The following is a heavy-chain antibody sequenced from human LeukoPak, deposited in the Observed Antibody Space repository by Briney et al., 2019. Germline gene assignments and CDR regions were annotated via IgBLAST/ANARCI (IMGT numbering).Heavy chain of an antibody. CDR1: GFTFSSYE. CDR3: ARYGSGYDFDY. CDR2: ISSGSTI. Sequence: PGGSLRLSCAASGFTFSSYEMNWVRQAPGKGLEWVSYISSGSTIYYADSVKGRFTISRDNAKNSLYLQMNSLRAEDTAVYYCARYGSGYDFDYWGQGTLVTVSS. J-gene: IGHJ4*02. V-gene: IGHV3-48*03. D-gene: IGHD5-12*01.